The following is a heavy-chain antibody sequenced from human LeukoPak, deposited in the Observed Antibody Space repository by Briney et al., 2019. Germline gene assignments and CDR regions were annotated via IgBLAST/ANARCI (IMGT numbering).Heavy chain of an antibody. D-gene: IGHD6-19*01. CDR3: ASLMHRGWSPQNFDY. V-gene: IGHV4-39*07. Sequence: PSETLSLTCTVSGGSISSSSYYWGWIRQPPGKGLEWIGSIYYSGSTYYNPSLKSRVTISVDTSKNQFSLKLSSVTAADTAVYYCASLMHRGWSPQNFDYWGQGTLATVSS. J-gene: IGHJ4*02. CDR1: GGSISSSSYY. CDR2: IYYSGST.